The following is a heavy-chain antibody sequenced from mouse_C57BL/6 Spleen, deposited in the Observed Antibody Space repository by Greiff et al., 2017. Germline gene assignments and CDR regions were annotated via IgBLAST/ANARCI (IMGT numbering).Heavy chain of an antibody. J-gene: IGHJ2*01. Sequence: QVQLQQPGTELVKPGASVKLSCKASGYTFTSYWMHWVKQRPGQGLEWIGNINPSNGGTNYNEKFKSKATLTVDKSSSTAYMQLSSLTSEDSAVYYCARSWRCFIPTLLAFDDWGQGTTLTVSS. D-gene: IGHD1-1*01. CDR3: ARSWRCFIPTLLAFDD. CDR1: GYTFTSYW. CDR2: INPSNGGT. V-gene: IGHV1-53*01.